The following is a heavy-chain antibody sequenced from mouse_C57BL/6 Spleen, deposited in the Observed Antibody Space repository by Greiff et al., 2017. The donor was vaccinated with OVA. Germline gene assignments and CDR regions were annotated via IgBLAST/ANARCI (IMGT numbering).Heavy chain of an antibody. J-gene: IGHJ4*01. V-gene: IGHV1-26*01. D-gene: IGHD1-1*01. Sequence: EVQLQQSGPELVKPGASVKISRKASGYTFTDYYMNWVKQSHGKSLEWIGDINPNNGGTSYNQKFKGKATLTVDKSSSTAYMELRSLTSEDSAVYYGARSGGSSSYAMDYWGQGTSVTVSS. CDR3: ARSGGSSSYAMDY. CDR1: GYTFTDYY. CDR2: INPNNGGT.